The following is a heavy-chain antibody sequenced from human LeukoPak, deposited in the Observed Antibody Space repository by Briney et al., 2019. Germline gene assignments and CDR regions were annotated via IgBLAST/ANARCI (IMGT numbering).Heavy chain of an antibody. CDR1: GFTFDDYA. V-gene: IGHV3-9*03. CDR3: AAHSYDFWSGTRAFDI. CDR2: ISWNSGSI. J-gene: IGHJ3*02. D-gene: IGHD3-3*01. Sequence: GGSLRLSCAASGFTFDDYAMHWVRQAPGKGLEWVSGISWNSGSIGYADSVKGRFTISRDNAKNSLYLQMNSLRAEDMALYYCAAHSYDFWSGTRAFDIWGQGTMVTVSS.